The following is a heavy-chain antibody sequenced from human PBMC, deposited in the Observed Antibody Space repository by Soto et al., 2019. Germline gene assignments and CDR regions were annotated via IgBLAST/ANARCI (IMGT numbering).Heavy chain of an antibody. CDR3: AKESFYDSSGYPSPFDY. V-gene: IGHV3-23*01. CDR1: GFTFSSYA. CDR2: ISGSGGST. J-gene: IGHJ4*02. Sequence: GGSLRLCCAASGFTFSSYAMSWVRQAPGKGLEWVSAISGSGGSTYYADSVKGRFTISRDNSKNTLYLQMNSLRAEDTAVYYCAKESFYDSSGYPSPFDYWGQGTLVTVSS. D-gene: IGHD3-22*01.